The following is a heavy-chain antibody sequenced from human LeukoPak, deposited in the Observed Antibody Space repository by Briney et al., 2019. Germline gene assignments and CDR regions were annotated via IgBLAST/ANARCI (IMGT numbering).Heavy chain of an antibody. Sequence: VASVKVSCKTSGYTFGSYYMHWVRQAPGQGLEWMGTINSNGGGTNYAQKFQGRVTMTRDKSTRTVYMELSSLRSEDTAVYYCAREGGYGYPTGANWGQGTQVTVSS. CDR1: GYTFGSYY. J-gene: IGHJ4*02. D-gene: IGHD5-18*01. CDR2: INSNGGGT. V-gene: IGHV1-46*01. CDR3: AREGGYGYPTGAN.